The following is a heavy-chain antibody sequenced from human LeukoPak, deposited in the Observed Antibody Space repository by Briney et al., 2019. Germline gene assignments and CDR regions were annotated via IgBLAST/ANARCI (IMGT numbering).Heavy chain of an antibody. J-gene: IGHJ4*02. CDR1: GFTFSIYW. D-gene: IGHD2-2*01. V-gene: IGHV3-74*01. Sequence: GGSLRLSCAASGFTFSIYWMSWVRQAPGKGLVWVSHVNSDGSWTSHADSVKGRFTISKDNAKNTVYLQMNNLRTEDTAVYYCVSFYETNWGRGTLVTVSS. CDR3: VSFYETN. CDR2: VNSDGSWT.